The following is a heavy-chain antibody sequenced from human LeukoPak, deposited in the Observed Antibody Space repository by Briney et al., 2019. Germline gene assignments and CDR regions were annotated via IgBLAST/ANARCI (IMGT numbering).Heavy chain of an antibody. J-gene: IGHJ4*02. CDR2: IYHSGST. Sequence: PSETLPLTCDVSSYSISSGYFWGWIRQPPGKGLEWIGSIYHSGSTYYNPSLKSRVTISVDTSKNQFSLKLSSVTAADTAVYYCARRSENSSGYYFAYYFDYWGQGTLVTVSS. CDR1: SYSISSGYF. CDR3: ARRSENSSGYYFAYYFDY. V-gene: IGHV4-38-2*01. D-gene: IGHD3-22*01.